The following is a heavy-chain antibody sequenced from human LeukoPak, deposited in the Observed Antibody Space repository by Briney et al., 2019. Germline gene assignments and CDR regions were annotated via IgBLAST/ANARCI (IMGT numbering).Heavy chain of an antibody. V-gene: IGHV4-61*05. Sequence: SETLSLTCTVSGDSISSTTYYWGFLRQTPGKGLEWIGYIYYSGSTNYNPSLKSRVTISVDTSKNQFSLKLSSVTAADTAVYYCASNYDSFAAHAFDIWGQGTMVTVSS. CDR3: ASNYDSFAAHAFDI. J-gene: IGHJ3*02. D-gene: IGHD3-10*01. CDR2: IYYSGST. CDR1: GDSISSTTYY.